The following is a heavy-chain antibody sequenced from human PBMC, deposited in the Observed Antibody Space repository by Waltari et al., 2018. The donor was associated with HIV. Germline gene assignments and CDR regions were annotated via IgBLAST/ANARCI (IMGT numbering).Heavy chain of an antibody. Sequence: QVQLQQWGAGLLKPSETLSLTCAVYGGSFSGYYWSWIRPPPGKGLEWIGEINHSGSTNYNPSLKSRVTISVDTSKNQFSLKLSSVTAADTAVYYCARVVVVITTDGTDAFDIWGQGTMVTVSS. V-gene: IGHV4-34*01. CDR1: GGSFSGYY. J-gene: IGHJ3*02. CDR3: ARVVVVITTDGTDAFDI. CDR2: INHSGST. D-gene: IGHD3-22*01.